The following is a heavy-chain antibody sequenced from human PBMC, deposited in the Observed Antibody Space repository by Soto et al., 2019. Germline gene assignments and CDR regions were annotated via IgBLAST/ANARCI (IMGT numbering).Heavy chain of an antibody. D-gene: IGHD5-18*01. Sequence: PSETLSLTCTVSGGSISSSSYYWGRIRQPPGKGLEWIGSIYYSGITYYNPSLKSRVTISVDTSKNQFSLKLSSVTAADTAVYYCARLRRRYSPGKGYYYYGMDVWGQGTTVTVSS. CDR3: ARLRRRYSPGKGYYYYGMDV. CDR2: IYYSGIT. CDR1: GGSISSSSYY. V-gene: IGHV4-39*01. J-gene: IGHJ6*02.